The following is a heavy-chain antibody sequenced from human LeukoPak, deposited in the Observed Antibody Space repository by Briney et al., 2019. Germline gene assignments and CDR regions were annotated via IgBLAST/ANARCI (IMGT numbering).Heavy chain of an antibody. J-gene: IGHJ4*02. D-gene: IGHD4-17*01. CDR1: GFTLSGYE. CDR2: ISSGGGTI. CDR3: AREEYGDSYPY. Sequence: GGSLRLSCAASGFTLSGYEMNWVRQAPGKGLEWVSYISSGGGTIYYADSVKGRFTISRDNAKNSLYLQMNSLRADDTAVYYCAREEYGDSYPYWGQGTLVTVSS. V-gene: IGHV3-48*03.